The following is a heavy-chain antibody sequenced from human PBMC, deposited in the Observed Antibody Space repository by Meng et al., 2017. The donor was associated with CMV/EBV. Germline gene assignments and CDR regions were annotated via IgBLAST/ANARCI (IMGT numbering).Heavy chain of an antibody. Sequence: SVKVSCKASGGTFSSYAISWVRQAPGQGLEWMGGIIPILGIANYAQKFQGRVTITADKSTSTAYMELSSLRSEDTAVYYCARGPTIFGVVTSLDYWGQGTLVTVSS. J-gene: IGHJ4*02. CDR3: ARGPTIFGVVTSLDY. V-gene: IGHV1-69*10. CDR1: GGTFSSYA. D-gene: IGHD3-3*01. CDR2: IIPILGIA.